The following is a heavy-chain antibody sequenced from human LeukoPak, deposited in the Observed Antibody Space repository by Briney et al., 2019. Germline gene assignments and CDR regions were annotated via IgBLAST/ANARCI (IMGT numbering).Heavy chain of an antibody. CDR1: GYTFTSYG. J-gene: IGHJ4*02. CDR3: AREGGLGYCSSTSCSDFDY. CDR2: ISAYNGNT. D-gene: IGHD2-2*01. V-gene: IGHV1-18*01. Sequence: ASVKVSCKASGYTFTSYGISWVRQAPGQGLEWMGWISAYNGNTNYAQKFQGRVTMTRDTSTSTVYMKLSSLRSEDTAVYYCAREGGLGYCSSTSCSDFDYWGQGTLVTVSS.